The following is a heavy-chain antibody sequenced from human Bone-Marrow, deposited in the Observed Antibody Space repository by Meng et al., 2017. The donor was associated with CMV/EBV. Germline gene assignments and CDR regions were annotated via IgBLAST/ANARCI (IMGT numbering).Heavy chain of an antibody. CDR2: INTNGSST. CDR3: ARSGRGTSLGMDV. Sequence: GGSLRLSCAASGFTFSTYWMHWVRQTPGKGLVWVSRINTNGSSTNYADSVKGRFTISRDNAKNTLYLQMNSLRAAVTAVYYCARSGRGTSLGMDVWGQGTTVTVSS. J-gene: IGHJ6*02. CDR1: GFTFSTYW. D-gene: IGHD2-2*01. V-gene: IGHV3-74*01.